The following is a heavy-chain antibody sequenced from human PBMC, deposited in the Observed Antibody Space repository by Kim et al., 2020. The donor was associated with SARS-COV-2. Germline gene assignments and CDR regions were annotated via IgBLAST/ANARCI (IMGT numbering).Heavy chain of an antibody. Sequence: DSGKGRFTISRDNSKNTLYLQMNSLRAEDTAVYYCAKGSITMVRGAPDYWGQGTLVTVSS. D-gene: IGHD3-10*01. V-gene: IGHV3-23*01. J-gene: IGHJ4*02. CDR3: AKGSITMVRGAPDY.